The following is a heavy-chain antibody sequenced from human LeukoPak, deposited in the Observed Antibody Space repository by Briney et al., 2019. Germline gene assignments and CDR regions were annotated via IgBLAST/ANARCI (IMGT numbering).Heavy chain of an antibody. J-gene: IGHJ4*02. CDR1: GFTFSSYG. D-gene: IGHD3-9*01. CDR3: AKDPHPYYDVLTGFPPDY. V-gene: IGHV3-30*02. Sequence: GGSLRLSCAASGFTFSSYGMHWVRQAPGKGLEWVAFIHYDGTNKYYADSVKGRFTISRDNSKNNLYLQMNSLRAEDTAVHYCAKDPHPYYDVLTGFPPDYWGQGTLVTVSS. CDR2: IHYDGTNK.